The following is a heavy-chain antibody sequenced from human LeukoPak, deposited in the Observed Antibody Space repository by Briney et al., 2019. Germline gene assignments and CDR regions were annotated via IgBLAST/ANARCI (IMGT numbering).Heavy chain of an antibody. CDR3: AKDLHYGHFEPDY. D-gene: IGHD4-17*01. CDR2: ISYDGSNK. Sequence: GRSLRLSCAASGFTFSSYGMHWVRQAPGKGLEWVAVISYDGSNKYYVDSVKGRFTISRDNSKNTLYLQMNSLRAEDTAVYYCAKDLHYGHFEPDYWGQGTLVTVSS. CDR1: GFTFSSYG. J-gene: IGHJ4*02. V-gene: IGHV3-30*18.